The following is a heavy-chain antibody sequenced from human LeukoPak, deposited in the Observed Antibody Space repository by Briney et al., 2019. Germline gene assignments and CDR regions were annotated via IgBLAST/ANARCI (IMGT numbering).Heavy chain of an antibody. CDR3: ARAKTYYDFWSGLDY. V-gene: IGHV3-11*01. D-gene: IGHD3-3*01. Sequence: PGGSLRLSCATSGFTFSYYYMSSIRQAPGKGLEWVSYISSSGSTIYYADSVKGRFTISRDNAKNSLYLQMNSLRAEDTAVYYCARAKTYYDFWSGLDYWGQGTLVTVSS. CDR1: GFTFSYYY. J-gene: IGHJ4*02. CDR2: ISSSGSTI.